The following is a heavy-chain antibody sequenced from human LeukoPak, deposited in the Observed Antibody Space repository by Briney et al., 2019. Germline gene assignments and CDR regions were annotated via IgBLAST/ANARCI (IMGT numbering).Heavy chain of an antibody. V-gene: IGHV4-4*07. CDR2: IYTSGST. CDR1: GGSISSYY. CDR3: ALTTVPPRDY. D-gene: IGHD4-17*01. Sequence: SETLSLTXTVSGGSISSYYWSSIRQPAGKGVEWIGRIYTSGSTNYNPSLKSRVTMSEHTSKNQFSLKLSSVTAADTAVYYCALTTVPPRDYWGQGTLVTVSS. J-gene: IGHJ4*02.